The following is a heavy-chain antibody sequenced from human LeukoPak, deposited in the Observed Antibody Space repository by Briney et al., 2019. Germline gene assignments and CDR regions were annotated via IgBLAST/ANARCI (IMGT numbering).Heavy chain of an antibody. D-gene: IGHD3-3*01. V-gene: IGHV3-21*01. CDR3: VRACKTDTLSSPTLFGDFDP. CDR2: ISSSSSYI. Sequence: KSGGSLRLSCAASGFTFSSYSMNWVRQAPGKGLEWVSSISSSSSYIYYADSVKGRFTISRDNAKNSLYLQMNSLRAEDTAVYYCVRACKTDTLSSPTLFGDFDPSGQGTLVTVSS. CDR1: GFTFSSYS. J-gene: IGHJ5*02.